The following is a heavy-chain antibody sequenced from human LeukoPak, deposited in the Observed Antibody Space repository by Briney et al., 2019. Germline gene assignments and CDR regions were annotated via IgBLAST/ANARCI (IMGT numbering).Heavy chain of an antibody. CDR3: ATDPDDAFDI. CDR1: GFTFSSYA. Sequence: PGGSLRLSCAASGFTFSSYAMSWVRQAPGKGLEWVSAISGSGGSTYYADSERGRFTISRDNSKNTLYLQMNSLRAEDPAVYYCATDPDDAFDIWGQGTMVSVSS. CDR2: ISGSGGST. D-gene: IGHD1-14*01. V-gene: IGHV3-23*01. J-gene: IGHJ3*02.